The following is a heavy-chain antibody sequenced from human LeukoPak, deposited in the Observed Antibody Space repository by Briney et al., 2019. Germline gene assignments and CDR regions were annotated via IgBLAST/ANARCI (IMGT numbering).Heavy chain of an antibody. V-gene: IGHV1-18*01. CDR3: ARYCSGGSCYPETYYYYGMDV. D-gene: IGHD2-15*01. J-gene: IGHJ6*02. CDR1: GYTFTNYG. Sequence: ASVKVSCKASGYTFTNYGVSWVRQAPGQGLEWMGWISPNNGDTNYAQKFQGRVTITADESTSTAYMELSSLRSEDTAVYYCARYCSGGSCYPETYYYYGMDVWGQGTTVTVSS. CDR2: ISPNNGDT.